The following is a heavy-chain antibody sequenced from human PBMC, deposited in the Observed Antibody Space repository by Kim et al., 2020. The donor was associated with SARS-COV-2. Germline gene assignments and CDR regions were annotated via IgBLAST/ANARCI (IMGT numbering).Heavy chain of an antibody. D-gene: IGHD3-3*01. CDR1: GGSFSGYY. V-gene: IGHV4-34*01. Sequence: SETLSLTCAVYGGSFSGYYWSWIRQPPGKGLEWIGEINHSGSTNYNPSLKSRVTISVDTSKNQFSLKLSSVTAADTAVYYCARGYYDFWSGYPDYYYGM. CDR3: ARGYYDFWSGYPDYYYGM. J-gene: IGHJ6*01. CDR2: INHSGST.